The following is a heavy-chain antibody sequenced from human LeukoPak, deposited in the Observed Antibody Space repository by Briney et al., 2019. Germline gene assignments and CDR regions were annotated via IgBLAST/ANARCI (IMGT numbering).Heavy chain of an antibody. J-gene: IGHJ4*02. Sequence: PSETLSLTCAVSGGSISSSNWWSWVRQPPGKGLEWIGEIYHSGSTNYNPSLKSRVTISVDKSKNQFSLKLSSVTAADTAVYYCARGVAGDGYNLDYWGQGTLVTVSS. V-gene: IGHV4-4*02. CDR1: GGSISSSNW. CDR3: ARGVAGDGYNLDY. D-gene: IGHD5-24*01. CDR2: IYHSGST.